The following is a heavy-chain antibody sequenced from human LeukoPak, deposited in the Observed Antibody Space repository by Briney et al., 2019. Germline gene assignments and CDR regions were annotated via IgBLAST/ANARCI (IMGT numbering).Heavy chain of an antibody. CDR3: ARGVPRYYDFWSGYYAADLDAFDI. D-gene: IGHD3-3*01. Sequence: PSETLSLTCAVYSGSFSGYYWSWIRQPPGKGLEWIGDINHSESTSYNPSLKSRVSMSLDTSKNQFSLKLSSVTAADTAVYYCARGVPRYYDFWSGYYAADLDAFDIWGQGTKVTVSS. CDR1: SGSFSGYY. V-gene: IGHV4-34*01. CDR2: INHSEST. J-gene: IGHJ3*02.